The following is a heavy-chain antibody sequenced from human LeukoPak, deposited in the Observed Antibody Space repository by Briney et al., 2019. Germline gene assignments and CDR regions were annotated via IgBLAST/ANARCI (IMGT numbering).Heavy chain of an antibody. J-gene: IGHJ6*03. CDR2: ISGSGGAGT. Sequence: PGGSLRLSCAGSGFTFSSYAMSWVRQAPGKGLEWVSTISGSGGAGTYYADSVRGRFTISRDSSKNTLYLQMNSLRAEDTAVYSRAKERGHPLANYYMDVWGKGTTVTVFS. D-gene: IGHD1-26*01. V-gene: IGHV3-23*01. CDR1: GFTFSSYA. CDR3: AKERGHPLANYYMDV.